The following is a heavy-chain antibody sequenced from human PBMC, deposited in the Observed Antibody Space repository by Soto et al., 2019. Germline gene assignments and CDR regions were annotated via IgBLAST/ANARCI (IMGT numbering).Heavy chain of an antibody. CDR2: IYSGGTT. CDR1: GFSVSNNY. D-gene: IGHD3-3*01. V-gene: IGHV3-53*01. CDR3: ARGLDFWSGYYDQYYYGLDV. J-gene: IGHJ6*02. Sequence: EVQLVESGGGLIQPGGSLRLSCAASGFSVSNNYMNWVRQAPGKGLEWVSLIYSGGTTHYADSVKSRFTISRDNSKNTLYFQMNSLRAEDTAVYYCARGLDFWSGYYDQYYYGLDVWGQGTTVTVSS.